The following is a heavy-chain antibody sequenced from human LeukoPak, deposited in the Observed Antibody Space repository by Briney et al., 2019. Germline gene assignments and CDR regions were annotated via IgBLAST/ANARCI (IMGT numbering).Heavy chain of an antibody. J-gene: IGHJ4*02. CDR1: GGSISSYY. D-gene: IGHD3-10*01. V-gene: IGHV4-59*08. Sequence: PSETLSLTCTVSGGSISSYYWSWIRQPPGKGLEWIGYIYYSGSTNYNPSLKSRVTISVDTSKNQFSLKLSSVTAADTAAYYCARSSMVRALGYWGQGTLVTVSS. CDR3: ARSSMVRALGY. CDR2: IYYSGST.